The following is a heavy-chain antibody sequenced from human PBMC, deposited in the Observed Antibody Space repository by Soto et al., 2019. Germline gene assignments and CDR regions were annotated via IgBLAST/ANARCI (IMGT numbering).Heavy chain of an antibody. D-gene: IGHD5-18*01. CDR1: GGSISSGGYY. Sequence: QVQLQESGPGLVKPSQTLSLTCTVSGGSISSGGYYWSWIRQHPGKGLEWIGYIYYSGSTYYNPSLKSRVTITVDTSKNQFSLKLSSVTAAYTAVYYCARSGYIYVPNPLLYWGQGTLVTVSS. CDR2: IYYSGST. J-gene: IGHJ4*02. V-gene: IGHV4-31*03. CDR3: ARSGYIYVPNPLLY.